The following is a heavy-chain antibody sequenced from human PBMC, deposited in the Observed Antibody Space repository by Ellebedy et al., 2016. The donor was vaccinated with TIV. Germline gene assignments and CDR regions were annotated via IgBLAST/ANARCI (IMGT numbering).Heavy chain of an antibody. CDR3: VRDQMGSSYPFDY. Sequence: GGSLRLXXAASGFTFSDFSMNWVRQAPGKGLEWVSSISGRSTNKEYADSLKGRFAISRDNAKNSLFLQMNSLRAEDTAVFYCVRDQMGSSYPFDYWGQGTLVTVSP. J-gene: IGHJ4*02. CDR2: ISGRSTNK. D-gene: IGHD5-24*01. CDR1: GFTFSDFS. V-gene: IGHV3-21*06.